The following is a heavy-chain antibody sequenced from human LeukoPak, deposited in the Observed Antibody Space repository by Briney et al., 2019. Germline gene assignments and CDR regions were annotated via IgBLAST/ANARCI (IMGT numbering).Heavy chain of an antibody. CDR2: INPSGGST. CDR1: GYTFTSYY. CDR3: ARVSLGDYDPNYFDY. D-gene: IGHD4-17*01. V-gene: IGHV1-46*01. J-gene: IGHJ4*02. Sequence: ASVKVSCKASGYTFTSYYMHWVRQAPGQGLERMGIINPSGGSTSYAQKFQGRVTMTRDTSTSTVYMELSSLRSEDTAVYYCARVSLGDYDPNYFDYWGQGTLVTVSS.